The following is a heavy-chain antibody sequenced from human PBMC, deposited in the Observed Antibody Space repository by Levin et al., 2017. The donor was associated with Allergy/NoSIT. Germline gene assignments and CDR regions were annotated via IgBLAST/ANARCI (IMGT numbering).Heavy chain of an antibody. CDR3: ARITTERRRGSWLDP. Sequence: SETLSLTCTVSGGSISPYYWSWIRQPPGKGLEWIGYVYDSGSTNYNPSLKSRVTMSIDSSNNQLSLNLSSVTAADTAIYYCARITTERRRGSWLDPWGQGILVTVSS. J-gene: IGHJ5*02. CDR2: VYDSGST. V-gene: IGHV4-59*01. CDR1: GGSISPYY. D-gene: IGHD1-1*01.